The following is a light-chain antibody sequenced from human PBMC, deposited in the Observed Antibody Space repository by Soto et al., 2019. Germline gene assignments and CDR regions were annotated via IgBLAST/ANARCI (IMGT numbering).Light chain of an antibody. CDR2: AAS. J-gene: IGKJ5*01. Sequence: EIPITQSQSSLSASVGDRVTITCRASQGISSYLAWYQQKPGKAPKLLIYAASTLQSGVPSRFSGSGSGTDFTLTISSLQPEDFATHYCQQLNSYSSITFGQGARLEI. CDR1: QGISSY. V-gene: IGKV1-9*01. CDR3: QQLNSYSSIT.